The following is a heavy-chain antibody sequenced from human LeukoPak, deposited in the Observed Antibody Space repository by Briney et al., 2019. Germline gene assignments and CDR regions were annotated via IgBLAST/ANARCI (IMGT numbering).Heavy chain of an antibody. V-gene: IGHV4-34*01. CDR2: INHSGST. D-gene: IGHD3-10*01. J-gene: IGHJ5*02. Sequence: SETLSLTCAVYGGSFRGYYWSWIRQPPGKGLEWIGEINHSGSTNYNPSLKSRVTISVDTSKNQFSLKLSSVTAADTAVYYCARHGGSGSYFNWFDPWGQGTLVTVSS. CDR1: GGSFRGYY. CDR3: ARHGGSGSYFNWFDP.